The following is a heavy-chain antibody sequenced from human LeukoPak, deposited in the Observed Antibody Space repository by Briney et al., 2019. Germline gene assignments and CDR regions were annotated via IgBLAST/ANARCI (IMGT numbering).Heavy chain of an antibody. Sequence: GGSLRLSCGASGFTFSSYCMNWVRQAPGKGLEWVANIKQDGSEKYYLDSVKGRFTISRDNDKNSVFLQMNSLRAEDTAVYYCAGAPYGRELGWFDPWGQGTLVTVSS. CDR2: IKQDGSEK. J-gene: IGHJ5*02. CDR3: AGAPYGRELGWFDP. D-gene: IGHD1-26*01. CDR1: GFTFSSYC. V-gene: IGHV3-7*01.